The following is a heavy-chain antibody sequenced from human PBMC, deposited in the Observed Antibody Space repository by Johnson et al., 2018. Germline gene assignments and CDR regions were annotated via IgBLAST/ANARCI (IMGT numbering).Heavy chain of an antibody. D-gene: IGHD1-26*01. CDR2: IYPGDSDT. Sequence: EVQLLESGGGLVQPGESLKISCKGSGYSFTSYWIGWVRQMPGKGLEWMGIIYPGDSDTRYSPSFQGQVTISADKSISTAYLQWSSLKASDTAMYYCARQGKSGSPYSQLGYYSYCMDVWGKGTTVTVSS. V-gene: IGHV5-51*01. J-gene: IGHJ6*03. CDR1: GYSFTSYW. CDR3: ARQGKSGSPYSQLGYYSYCMDV.